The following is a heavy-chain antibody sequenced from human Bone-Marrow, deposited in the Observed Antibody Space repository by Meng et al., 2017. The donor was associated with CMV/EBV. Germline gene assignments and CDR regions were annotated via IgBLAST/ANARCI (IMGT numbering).Heavy chain of an antibody. J-gene: IGHJ5*02. V-gene: IGHV1-8*01. D-gene: IGHD3-3*01. CDR2: MNPDSGNT. CDR1: EYTFTRYD. CDR3: ARSIWSGYSSFDP. Sequence: ASEKVSCKASEYTFTRYDINWVRQAIGQGLEWMGWMNPDSGNTAYAQKFQGRVTMTRDTSTSTAYMELRSLKSEDTAVYYCARSIWSGYSSFDPWGQGTLVTVSS.